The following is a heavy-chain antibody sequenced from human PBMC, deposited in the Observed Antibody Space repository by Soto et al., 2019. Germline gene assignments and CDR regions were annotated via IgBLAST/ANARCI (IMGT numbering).Heavy chain of an antibody. CDR1: GYGFTIYG. J-gene: IGHJ4*02. CDR2: ISPYNGNA. D-gene: IGHD6-6*01. V-gene: IGHV1-18*01. Sequence: VKVSCKASGYGFTIYGLSWVRQAPGQGLEWMAWISPYNGNANYAQKFQDRVSMTTDTSTSTAYMELRSLRSDDTAVYYCARDLGFSSSKALDFWGQGTLVTVSS. CDR3: ARDLGFSSSKALDF.